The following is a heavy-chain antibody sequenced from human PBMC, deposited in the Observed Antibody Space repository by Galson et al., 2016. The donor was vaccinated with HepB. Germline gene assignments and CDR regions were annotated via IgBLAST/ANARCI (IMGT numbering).Heavy chain of an antibody. CDR2: VDGSGRIT. Sequence: SLRLSCAASGFTFDGDGMSWVRQAPGKGLEWVSGVDGSGRITGYASSVKGRFTISRDNAKNFLYLQMNSLRAEDTAMYHCVRAWGEPQNIFSFESWGQGTLVAVSS. V-gene: IGHV3-20*01. D-gene: IGHD3-16*01. CDR1: GFTFDGDG. J-gene: IGHJ4*02. CDR3: VRAWGEPQNIFSFES.